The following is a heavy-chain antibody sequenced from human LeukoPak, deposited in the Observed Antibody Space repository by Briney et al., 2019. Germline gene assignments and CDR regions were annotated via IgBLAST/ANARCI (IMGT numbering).Heavy chain of an antibody. Sequence: ASVKVSCKASGYTFTGYGISWVRQAPGQGLEWMGWISAYNGNTNYAQKLQGRVTMTTDTFTSTAYMELRSLRSDDTAVYYCASGICSGGSCSLGYWGQGTLVTVSS. CDR2: ISAYNGNT. D-gene: IGHD2-15*01. CDR1: GYTFTGYG. V-gene: IGHV1-18*01. J-gene: IGHJ4*02. CDR3: ASGICSGGSCSLGY.